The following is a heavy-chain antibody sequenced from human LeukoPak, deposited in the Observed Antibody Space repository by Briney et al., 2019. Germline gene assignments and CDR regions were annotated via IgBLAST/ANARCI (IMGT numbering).Heavy chain of an antibody. CDR3: ARASLLLWFGEHTNDY. D-gene: IGHD3-10*01. V-gene: IGHV1-2*02. CDR2: INPNSGGT. Sequence: ASVKVSCKASGYTFTGYYMHWVRQAPGQGLELMGWINPNSGGTNYAQKFQGRVTITADKSTSTAYMELSSLRSEDTAVYYCARASLLLWFGEHTNDYWGQGTLVTVSS. CDR1: GYTFTGYY. J-gene: IGHJ4*02.